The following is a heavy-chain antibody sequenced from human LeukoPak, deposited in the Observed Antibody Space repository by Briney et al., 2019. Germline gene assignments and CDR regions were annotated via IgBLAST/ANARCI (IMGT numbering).Heavy chain of an antibody. Sequence: PSETLSLTCTVSGGSISSSSYYWGWIRQPPGKGLEWIGSIYYSGSTYYNPSLKSQVTISVDTSKNQFSLKLSSVTAADTAVYYCARLKGLHHFGVVIHWFDPWGQGTLVTVSS. J-gene: IGHJ5*02. CDR1: GGSISSSSYY. CDR3: ARLKGLHHFGVVIHWFDP. CDR2: IYYSGST. V-gene: IGHV4-39*07. D-gene: IGHD3-3*01.